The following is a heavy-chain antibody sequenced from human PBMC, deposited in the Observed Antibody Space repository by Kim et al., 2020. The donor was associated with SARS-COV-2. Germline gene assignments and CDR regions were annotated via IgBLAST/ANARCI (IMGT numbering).Heavy chain of an antibody. V-gene: IGHV3-15*01. CDR2: IKSKTDGGTT. Sequence: GGSLRLSCAASGFTFSNAWMSWVRQAPGKGLEWVGRIKSKTDGGTTDYAAPVKGRFTISRDDSKNTLYLQMNSLKTEDTAVYYCTTRRGYSGYDANNFDFWGQGTLVTVSS. J-gene: IGHJ4*02. D-gene: IGHD5-12*01. CDR3: TTRRGYSGYDANNFDF. CDR1: GFTFSNAW.